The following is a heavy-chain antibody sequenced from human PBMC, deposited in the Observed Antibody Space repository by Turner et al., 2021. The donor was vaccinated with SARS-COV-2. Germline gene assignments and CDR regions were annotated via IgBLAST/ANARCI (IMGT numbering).Heavy chain of an antibody. Sequence: QVQLVESGGGVVQPGRSLRLSCAATGFTVSSYGMHWVRQAPGKGLEWVAVILYDGSNKYYADSVKGRFTISRDISKSTLYLQMNSLRAEDTAVYYCAKVVSPYCSGGSCYSSPADYWGQGTLVTVSS. J-gene: IGHJ4*02. CDR1: GFTVSSYG. D-gene: IGHD2-15*01. CDR3: AKVVSPYCSGGSCYSSPADY. CDR2: ILYDGSNK. V-gene: IGHV3-30*18.